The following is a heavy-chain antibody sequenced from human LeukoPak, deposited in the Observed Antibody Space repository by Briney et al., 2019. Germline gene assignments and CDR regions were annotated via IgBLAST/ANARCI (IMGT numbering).Heavy chain of an antibody. Sequence: GGSLRLSCVASGFTFSSYEMNWVRQAPGKGLEWVSYISGSSIYTRYADSVKGRFTISRDNAKNSLYLQMNSLRAEDTALYYCVRDISGYYFDYWGQGTLVTVSS. CDR1: GFTFSSYE. CDR3: VRDISGYYFDY. J-gene: IGHJ4*02. V-gene: IGHV3-48*03. CDR2: ISGSSIYT. D-gene: IGHD3-22*01.